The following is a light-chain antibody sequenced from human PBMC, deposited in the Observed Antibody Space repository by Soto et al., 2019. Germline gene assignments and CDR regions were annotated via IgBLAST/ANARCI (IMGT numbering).Light chain of an antibody. Sequence: DMQVTQSPSPLSASVGDRVTITCRASQSISGWLAWYQQKPGKAPNLLVYKASTLESGVPSRFSGSGSGTEFTLTISSLQPDDFATYYGQQYNNYGSWTFGQGTKVEIK. V-gene: IGKV1-5*03. CDR3: QQYNNYGSWT. CDR1: QSISGW. J-gene: IGKJ1*01. CDR2: KAS.